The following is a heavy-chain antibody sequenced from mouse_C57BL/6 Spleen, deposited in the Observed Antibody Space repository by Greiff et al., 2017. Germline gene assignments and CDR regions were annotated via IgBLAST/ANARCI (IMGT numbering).Heavy chain of an antibody. CDR1: GYTFTDYE. V-gene: IGHV1-15*01. CDR3: TSEWVCDYDGGFAY. Sequence: QVQLQQSGAELVRPGASVTLSCKASGYTFTDYEMHWVKQTPVHGLEWIGAIDPETGGTAYNQKFKGKAILTADKSSSTAYMELRSLTSEDSAVYYCTSEWVCDYDGGFAYWGQGTLVTVSA. J-gene: IGHJ3*01. D-gene: IGHD2-4*01. CDR2: IDPETGGT.